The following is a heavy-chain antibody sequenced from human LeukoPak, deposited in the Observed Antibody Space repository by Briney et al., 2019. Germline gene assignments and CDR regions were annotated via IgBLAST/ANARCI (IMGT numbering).Heavy chain of an antibody. Sequence: GGSLRLSCAASGFSFSRYWMSWVRQAPVRGLEWVANIKPDGSEIYYVDSVKGRFTISRDNAKNSLYLQMNSLRAEDTAVYYCARDPNYDILTGYYADAFDIWGQGTMVTVPS. CDR3: ARDPNYDILTGYYADAFDI. D-gene: IGHD3-9*01. V-gene: IGHV3-7*01. CDR1: GFSFSRYW. CDR2: IKPDGSEI. J-gene: IGHJ3*02.